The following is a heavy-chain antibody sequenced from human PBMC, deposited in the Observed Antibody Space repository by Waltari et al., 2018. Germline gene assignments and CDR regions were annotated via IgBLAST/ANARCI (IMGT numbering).Heavy chain of an antibody. CDR3: ARDILEYSRSGCDY. CDR2: INSRGGST. V-gene: IGHV1-46*01. Sequence: QVQLVQSGAEVKKPGASVKVSCKASGYTFTSYYMHWVRQAPGQVLEWMGIINSRGGSTSYARKFQGRVTMTRETSTSTVYMGLGSLRSEDTAVYYCARDILEYSRSGCDYWGQGTLVTVSS. J-gene: IGHJ4*02. CDR1: GYTFTSYY. D-gene: IGHD6-6*01.